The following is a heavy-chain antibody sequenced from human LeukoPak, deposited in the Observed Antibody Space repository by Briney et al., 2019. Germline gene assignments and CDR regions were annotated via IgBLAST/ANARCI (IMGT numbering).Heavy chain of an antibody. J-gene: IGHJ4*02. Sequence: SETLSLTCAVSGYSISSGYYWGWIRQPPGKGLEWIGSIYHSGSTYYNPSLKSRVTISVDTSKNQFSLKLSSVTAADTAVYYCARASLDYDFWSGYVYWGQGTLVTVSS. D-gene: IGHD3-3*01. CDR1: GYSISSGYY. CDR3: ARASLDYDFWSGYVY. CDR2: IYHSGST. V-gene: IGHV4-38-2*01.